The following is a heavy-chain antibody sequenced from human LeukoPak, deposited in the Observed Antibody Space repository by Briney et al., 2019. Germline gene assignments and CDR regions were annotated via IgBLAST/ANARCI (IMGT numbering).Heavy chain of an antibody. CDR3: ARVDTDSSSWSFDY. Sequence: SETLSLTCAVSGGSISSRSYYWGWIRQPPGKGPEWIGIIYYSGSTYYNPSLKSRVTILVDTSKNQFSLKLSSVTAADTAVYYCARVDTDSSSWSFDYWGQGTLVTVSS. D-gene: IGHD6-13*01. J-gene: IGHJ4*02. CDR2: IYYSGST. V-gene: IGHV4-39*07. CDR1: GGSISSRSYY.